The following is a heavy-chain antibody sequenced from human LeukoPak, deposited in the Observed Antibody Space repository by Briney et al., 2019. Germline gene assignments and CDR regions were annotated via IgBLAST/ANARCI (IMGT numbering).Heavy chain of an antibody. CDR2: ISTYNGNT. Sequence: ASVKVSCKASGYTVTSYGISGVRQAAGQGLEGMGWISTYNGNTNYAQKLQDRVTMTTDTSTSTAYMELRSLRSDDTAVYYCASRGGYDSSGYYFDFDYWGQGTLVTVSS. V-gene: IGHV1-18*01. CDR1: GYTVTSYG. CDR3: ASRGGYDSSGYYFDFDY. D-gene: IGHD3-22*01. J-gene: IGHJ4*02.